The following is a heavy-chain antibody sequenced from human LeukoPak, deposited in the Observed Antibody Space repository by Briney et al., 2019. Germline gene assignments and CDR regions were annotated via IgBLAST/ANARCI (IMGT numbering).Heavy chain of an antibody. CDR1: EFTVSSSY. Sequence: SGGSLRLSCAASEFTVSSSYMSWVRQAPGKGLEWVSVIYRGGSTYYADSVKGRFTISRDNAKNSLYLQMNSLRAEDTALYYCARTSYGESGTMDYWGQGTLVTVSS. CDR2: IYRGGST. CDR3: ARTSYGESGTMDY. D-gene: IGHD1-7*01. J-gene: IGHJ4*02. V-gene: IGHV3-53*01.